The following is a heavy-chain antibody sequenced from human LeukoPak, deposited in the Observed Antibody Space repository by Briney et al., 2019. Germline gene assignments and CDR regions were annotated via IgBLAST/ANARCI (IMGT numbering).Heavy chain of an antibody. CDR2: VNHSGYT. Sequence: SETLSLTCVVSGTSFSSYYWSWIRQPPGKGLEWIGEVNHSGYTNMNPSLKSRVTISVDASKNQLSLRMNTVTAADTAVYFCARMTTGHDYWGQGTLVTVSS. CDR1: GTSFSSYY. J-gene: IGHJ4*02. V-gene: IGHV4-34*01. D-gene: IGHD4-17*01. CDR3: ARMTTGHDY.